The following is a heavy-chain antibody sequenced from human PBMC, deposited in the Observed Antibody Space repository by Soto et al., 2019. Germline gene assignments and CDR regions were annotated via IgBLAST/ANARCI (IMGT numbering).Heavy chain of an antibody. Sequence: SETLSLTCTVSGGSISSGGYYWSWIRQHPGKGLEWIGYIYYSGSTYYNPSLKSRVTISVDTSKNQFSLKLSSVTAADTAVYYCARGPYYYDSSGWDAFYIWGQGTMVTVSS. CDR2: IYYSGST. CDR1: GGSISSGGYY. CDR3: ARGPYYYDSSGWDAFYI. J-gene: IGHJ3*02. D-gene: IGHD3-22*01. V-gene: IGHV4-31*03.